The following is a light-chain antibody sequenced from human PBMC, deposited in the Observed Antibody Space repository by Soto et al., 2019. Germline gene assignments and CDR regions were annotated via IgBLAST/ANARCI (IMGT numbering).Light chain of an antibody. J-gene: IGKJ2*01. CDR1: QSLIYKDGNTY. CDR2: RVS. V-gene: IGKV2-30*01. Sequence: DVAMTQSPLSLPVTLGQPASISCRSSQSLIYKDGNTYLNWFQQRPGQSPRRLIYRVSNRDSAIPDRFSGSGSVTDFTLKISRVEAEDVGVYYCMQGSHWPYTFGQGTKLEIK. CDR3: MQGSHWPYT.